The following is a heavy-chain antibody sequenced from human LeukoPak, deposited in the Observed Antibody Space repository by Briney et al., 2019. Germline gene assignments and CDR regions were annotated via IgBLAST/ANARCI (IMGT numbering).Heavy chain of an antibody. CDR3: ATTPPGTCSSTSCPFDY. CDR1: GGTFSSYA. Sequence: GASVKVCCKASGGTFSSYAISWVRQAPGQGLEWMGRIVPIFGIANYAQKFQGRVTITADKSTSTAYMELSSLRSEDTAVYYCATTPPGTCSSTSCPFDYWGQGTLVTVSS. D-gene: IGHD2-2*01. CDR2: IVPIFGIA. V-gene: IGHV1-69*04. J-gene: IGHJ4*02.